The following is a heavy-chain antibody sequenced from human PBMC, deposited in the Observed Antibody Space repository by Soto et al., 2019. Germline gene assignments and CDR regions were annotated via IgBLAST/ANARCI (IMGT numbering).Heavy chain of an antibody. J-gene: IGHJ6*03. CDR3: ARGVTEYSSSWPLRGYYYYMDV. CDR1: GYTFTGYY. CDR2: INPNSGGT. Sequence: ASVKVSCKASGYTFTGYYMHCVRQAPGQGLEWMGWINPNSGGTNYAQKFQGWVTMTRDTSISTAYMELSRLRSDDTAVYYCARGVTEYSSSWPLRGYYYYMDVWGKGTTVTVSS. V-gene: IGHV1-2*04. D-gene: IGHD6-13*01.